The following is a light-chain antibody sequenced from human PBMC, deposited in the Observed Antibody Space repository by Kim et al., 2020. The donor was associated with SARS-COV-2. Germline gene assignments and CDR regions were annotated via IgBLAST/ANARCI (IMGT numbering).Light chain of an antibody. J-gene: IGKJ4*01. V-gene: IGKV1-27*01. CDR3: QKYNSAPLT. CDR1: QDISKS. CDR2: AAS. Sequence: DIQMTQSPSSLSASVRDRVVITCRASQDISKSLAWYQQKPGKVPRLLVYAASVLQSGVPSRFSGSGSGTEFTLTISSLQPEDVATYYCQKYNSAPLTFGGGTKLEIK.